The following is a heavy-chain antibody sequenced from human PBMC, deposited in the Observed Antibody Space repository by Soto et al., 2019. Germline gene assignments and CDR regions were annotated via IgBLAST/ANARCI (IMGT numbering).Heavy chain of an antibody. CDR2: INHSGST. V-gene: IGHV4-34*01. Sequence: QVQLQQWGAGLLKPSETLSLTCAVYGGSFSGYYWTWIRQPPGPGLEWIGEINHSGSTNYNPSLNSRVTISVDTSKNQFSLKLTAVTAADTAVYYCARDKSTGRFDYWGQGTLVTVSS. CDR3: ARDKSTGRFDY. CDR1: GGSFSGYY. D-gene: IGHD2-8*02. J-gene: IGHJ4*02.